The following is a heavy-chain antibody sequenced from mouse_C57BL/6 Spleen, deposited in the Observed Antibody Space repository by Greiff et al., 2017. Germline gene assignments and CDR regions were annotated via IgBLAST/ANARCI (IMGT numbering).Heavy chain of an antibody. CDR2: IDPSDSET. CDR1: GYTFTSYW. J-gene: IGHJ4*01. D-gene: IGHD2-1*01. CDR3: ARDIYYGNPYAMDY. V-gene: IGHV1-52*01. Sequence: QVQLQQSGAELVRPGSSVKLSCKASGYTFTSYWMHWVKQRPIQGLEWIGNIDPSDSETHYNQKFKDKATLTVDKSSSTAYMQLSSLTSEDSAVYYCARDIYYGNPYAMDYWGQGTSVTVSS.